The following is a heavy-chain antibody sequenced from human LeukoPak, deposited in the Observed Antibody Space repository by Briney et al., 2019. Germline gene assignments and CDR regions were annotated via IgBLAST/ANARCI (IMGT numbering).Heavy chain of an antibody. Sequence: SETLSLTCTVSGGSISSSSYYWGWIRQPPGKGLEWIGEINHSGSTNYNPSLKSRVTISVDTSKNQFSLKLSSVTAADTAVYYCARGPEGAEVDAFVLSSHQYSRKYYFDYWGQGTLVTVSS. CDR1: GGSISSSSYY. CDR2: INHSGST. D-gene: IGHD2-8*01. CDR3: ARGPEGAEVDAFVLSSHQYSRKYYFDY. J-gene: IGHJ4*02. V-gene: IGHV4-39*07.